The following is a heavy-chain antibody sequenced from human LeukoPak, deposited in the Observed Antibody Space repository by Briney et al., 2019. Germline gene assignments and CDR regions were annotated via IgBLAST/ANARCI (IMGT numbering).Heavy chain of an antibody. CDR2: IYWDDDK. Sequence: SGPTLVKPTQTLTLTCTFSGFSLSTSGVAVGWIRQPPGKALEWLALIYWDDDKRYSPSLKSRLTITKDTSKNQVVLTMTNMDPVDTATYYCAHQSVTGYSSSWYFDLWGRGTLVTVSS. D-gene: IGHD6-13*01. V-gene: IGHV2-5*02. CDR1: GFSLSTSGVA. CDR3: AHQSVTGYSSSWYFDL. J-gene: IGHJ2*01.